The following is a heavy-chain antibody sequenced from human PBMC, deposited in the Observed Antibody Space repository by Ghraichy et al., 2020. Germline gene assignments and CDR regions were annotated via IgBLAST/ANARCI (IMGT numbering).Heavy chain of an antibody. D-gene: IGHD4-17*01. CDR1: GFTFSTYS. CDR3: SSARKADYGDYYYYAMDV. V-gene: IGHV3-21*01. Sequence: GGSLRLSCAASGFTFSTYSMNWVRQAPGKGLEWVSSISSSGTYIYYADSVKGRFTISRDNAKNSLYLQMNSLKADDTAVYYCSSARKADYGDYYYYAMDVWCQGTTVTVSS. J-gene: IGHJ6*02. CDR2: ISSSGTYI.